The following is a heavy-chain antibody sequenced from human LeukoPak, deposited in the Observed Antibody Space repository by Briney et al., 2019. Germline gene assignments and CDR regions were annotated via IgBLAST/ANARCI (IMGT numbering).Heavy chain of an antibody. CDR1: GFSFSGSW. J-gene: IGHJ4*02. Sequence: GGSLRLSCEASGFSFSGSWMSWVRQVPGKGLEWVANVNQDGTEKYYVDSVKGRFNISRDNAKNSLYLHMNSLRAEDTAMYYCARSKAGGYWGQGTLVIVST. V-gene: IGHV3-7*01. CDR3: ARSKAGGY. D-gene: IGHD3-10*01. CDR2: VNQDGTEK.